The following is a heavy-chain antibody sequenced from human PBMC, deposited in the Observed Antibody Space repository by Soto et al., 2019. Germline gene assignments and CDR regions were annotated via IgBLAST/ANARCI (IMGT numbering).Heavy chain of an antibody. CDR1: GGSISSSSYY. J-gene: IGHJ6*02. CDR3: ARRPLMYYGMDV. V-gene: IGHV4-39*01. CDR2: IYYSGST. Sequence: SETLSLTCTVSGGSISSSSYYWGWIRQPPGKGLEWIGSIYYSGSTYYNPSLKSRVTISVDTSKNQFSLKLSSVTAADTAVYYCARRPLMYYGMDVWGQGTTVTVSS.